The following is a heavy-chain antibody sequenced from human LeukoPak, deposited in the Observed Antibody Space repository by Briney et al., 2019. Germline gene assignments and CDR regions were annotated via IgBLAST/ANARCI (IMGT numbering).Heavy chain of an antibody. CDR3: ARLRSTYYYGSGSVGMDV. CDR2: IYYSGSS. V-gene: IGHV4-59*08. CDR1: GGSISSYY. Sequence: PSETLSLTCTVSGGSISSYYWSWIRQPPGKGLEWIGYIYYSGSSNYNPSLKSRVTISVDTSKNQFSLKLSSVTAADAAVYYCARLRSTYYYGSGSVGMDVWGQGTTVTVSS. D-gene: IGHD3-10*01. J-gene: IGHJ6*02.